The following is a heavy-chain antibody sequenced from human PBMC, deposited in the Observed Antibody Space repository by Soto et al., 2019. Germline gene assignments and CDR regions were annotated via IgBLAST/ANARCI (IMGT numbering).Heavy chain of an antibody. Sequence: PGGSLRLSCAASGFTFSSYAMSWVRQAPGKGLEWVSAISGSGDSTYYADSVKGRFTISRDNSKNMLYLQMNSLGAEDTAVYYCARMYRSARFFDYWGQGTLVTGSS. CDR2: ISGSGDST. CDR3: ARMYRSARFFDY. CDR1: GFTFSSYA. D-gene: IGHD6-19*01. V-gene: IGHV3-23*01. J-gene: IGHJ4*02.